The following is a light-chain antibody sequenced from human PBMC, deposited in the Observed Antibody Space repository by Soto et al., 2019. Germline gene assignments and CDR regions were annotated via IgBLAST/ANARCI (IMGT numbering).Light chain of an antibody. CDR1: QSITSS. V-gene: IGKV1-39*01. J-gene: IGKJ5*01. CDR3: QQSYSAIT. Sequence: DIQMTQSPSSLSASVGDRVTISCRASQSITSSVNWYQQKPGKAPRLLIYAASTLQSGVPSSFSGSGYGTDFTLTFSSLQPEDFATYYCQQSYSAITFGQGTRLEIK. CDR2: AAS.